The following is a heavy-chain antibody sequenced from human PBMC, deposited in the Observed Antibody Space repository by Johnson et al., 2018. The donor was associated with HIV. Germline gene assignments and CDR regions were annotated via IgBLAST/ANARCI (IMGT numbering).Heavy chain of an antibody. D-gene: IGHD4/OR15-4a*01. Sequence: QVQLVESGGCVVQPGRSLRLSCAASGFTFSSYAMHWVRQAPGKGLEWVAVISYDGSNKYYADSVKGRSTISRDNSKNTLYLQMNSLRAEDTAVYYCAREREDYGLDIWGQGTMVTVSS. CDR2: ISYDGSNK. CDR3: AREREDYGLDI. CDR1: GFTFSSYA. V-gene: IGHV3-30-3*01. J-gene: IGHJ3*02.